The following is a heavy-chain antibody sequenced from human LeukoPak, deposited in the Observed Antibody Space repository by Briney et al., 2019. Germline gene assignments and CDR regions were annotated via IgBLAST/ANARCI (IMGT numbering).Heavy chain of an antibody. CDR2: IYYSGST. J-gene: IGHJ2*01. CDR1: GGSISSGDYY. V-gene: IGHV4-30-4*01. D-gene: IGHD3-22*01. CDR3: ARSPRITMIVVVTPSAYFDL. Sequence: SETLSLTCTVSGGSISSGDYYWSWIRQPPGTGLEWIGYIYYSGSTYYNPSLKSRVTISVDTSKNQFSLKLSSVTAADTAVYYCARSPRITMIVVVTPSAYFDLWGRGTLVTVSS.